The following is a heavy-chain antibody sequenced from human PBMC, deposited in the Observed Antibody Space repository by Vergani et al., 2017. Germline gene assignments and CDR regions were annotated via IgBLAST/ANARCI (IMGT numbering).Heavy chain of an antibody. J-gene: IGHJ6*03. D-gene: IGHD3-22*01. CDR1: GFTFSSHA. V-gene: IGHV3-23*01. CDR2: IKNTGDST. Sequence: EVQLLQSEGAVVQPGGSLRLSCVASGFTFSSHAMSWVRQGHGQGLEWVSSIKNTGDSTHYADSVKGRFTISRDNSKNTLYLQMNSLRAEDTAVYYCAKDRGGDYDSSGYYYYYYYMDGWGKGTTVTVS. CDR3: AKDRGGDYDSSGYYYYYYYMDG.